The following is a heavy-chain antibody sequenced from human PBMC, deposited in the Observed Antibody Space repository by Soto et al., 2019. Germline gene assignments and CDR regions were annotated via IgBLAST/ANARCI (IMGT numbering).Heavy chain of an antibody. CDR3: VIYNDGGEPYSDNGMDL. D-gene: IGHD3-10*01. CDR1: GYTLSELS. V-gene: IGHV1-24*01. J-gene: IGHJ6*02. CDR2: FDPEDGET. Sequence: ASVKVSCKVSGYTLSELSMHWVRQAPGKGLEWMGGFDPEDGETIFAQTFQGRVTMTEDTSTDTAYMELSSLRFEDTAVYYCVIYNDGGEPYSDNGMDLWGQGTTVTVSS.